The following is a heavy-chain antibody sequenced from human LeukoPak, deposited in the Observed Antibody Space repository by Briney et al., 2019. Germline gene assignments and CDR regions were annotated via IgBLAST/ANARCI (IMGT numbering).Heavy chain of an antibody. V-gene: IGHV3-48*01. CDR3: ARDLGGGDAFDI. Sequence: GGSLRLSCAASGFTFSSYSMNWVRQAPGKGLEWVSYISSSYRTIYYADSVKGRFTTSRDNAKNSLYLQMNSLRAEDTAVYYCARDLGGGDAFDIWGQGTMVTVSS. D-gene: IGHD3-16*01. CDR1: GFTFSSYS. J-gene: IGHJ3*02. CDR2: ISSSYRTI.